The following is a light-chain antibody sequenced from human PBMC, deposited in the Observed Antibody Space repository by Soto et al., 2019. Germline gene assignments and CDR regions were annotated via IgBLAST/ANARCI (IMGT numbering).Light chain of an antibody. J-gene: IGKJ4*01. Sequence: EIVLTQSPGTLSLSPGERATLSCRASQTVSSSYLAWYKQKTGQAPRLLIYDESSRATGIPDRLSGSGSGTDLNLTISSLEPEDFAFYYCQKYGSSPLTCGGGTKVDIK. V-gene: IGKV3-20*01. CDR3: QKYGSSPLT. CDR1: QTVSSSY. CDR2: DES.